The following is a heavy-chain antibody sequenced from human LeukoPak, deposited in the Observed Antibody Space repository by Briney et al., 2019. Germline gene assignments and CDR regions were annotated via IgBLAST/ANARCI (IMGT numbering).Heavy chain of an antibody. CDR3: ARGYCSGGSCYSGNWFDP. CDR2: INPNSGGT. D-gene: IGHD2-15*01. V-gene: IGHV1-2*02. J-gene: IGHJ5*02. Sequence: ASMKVSCKASGYTFTGYYMHWVRQAPGQGLEWMGWINPNSGGTNYAQKFQGRVTMTRDTSISTAYMELSRLRSDDTAVYYCARGYCSGGSCYSGNWFDPWDQGTLVTVSS. CDR1: GYTFTGYY.